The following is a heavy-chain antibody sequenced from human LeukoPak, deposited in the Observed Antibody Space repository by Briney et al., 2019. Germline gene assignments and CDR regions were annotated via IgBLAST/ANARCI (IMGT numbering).Heavy chain of an antibody. CDR3: ARDKEEGSSSGSIFDI. CDR2: ISGSGGST. V-gene: IGHV3-23*01. J-gene: IGHJ3*02. CDR1: GFTFSSYG. D-gene: IGHD1-26*01. Sequence: GGSLRLSCAASGFTFSSYGMSWVRQAPGKGLEWVSAISGSGGSTYYADSVKGRFTISRDNSKNTLYLQMNSLRAEDTAVYYCARDKEEGSSSGSIFDIWGQGTMVTVSS.